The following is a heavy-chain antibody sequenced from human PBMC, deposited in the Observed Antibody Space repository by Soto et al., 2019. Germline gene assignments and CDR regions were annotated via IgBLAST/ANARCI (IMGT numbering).Heavy chain of an antibody. Sequence: SETLSLTCTVSGGSVSSGSYYWSWIRQPPGKGLEWMGYIYYSGSTNYNPSLKSRVTRSVDTSKNQFSLKLSAVTAADTAVYYCARGQRSIYDFWSGYYTQNWFDPWGQGTLVTVSS. J-gene: IGHJ5*02. D-gene: IGHD3-3*01. CDR2: IYYSGST. CDR3: ARGQRSIYDFWSGYYTQNWFDP. V-gene: IGHV4-61*01. CDR1: GGSVSSGSYY.